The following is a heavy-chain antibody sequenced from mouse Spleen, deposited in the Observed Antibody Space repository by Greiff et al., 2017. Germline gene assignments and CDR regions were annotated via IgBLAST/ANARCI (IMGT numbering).Heavy chain of an antibody. V-gene: IGHV1-69*02. D-gene: IGHD3-1*01. CDR3: TRSSSGYWFAY. Sequence: QVQLQQPGAELVRPGASVKLSCKASGYTFTSYWINWVKQRPGQGLEWIGNIYPSDSYTNYNQKFKDKATLTVDKSSSTAYMQLSSPTSEDSAVYYCTRSSSGYWFAYWGQGTLVTVSA. CDR1: GYTFTSYW. CDR2: IYPSDSYT. J-gene: IGHJ3*01.